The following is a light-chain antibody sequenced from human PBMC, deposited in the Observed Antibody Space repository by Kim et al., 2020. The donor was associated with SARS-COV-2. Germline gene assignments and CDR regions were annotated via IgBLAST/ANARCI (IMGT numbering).Light chain of an antibody. CDR1: SYVTVSHP. CDR3: AAWAYSLNGLV. V-gene: IGLV1-44*01. Sequence: HRVTIPSSGGSYVTVSHPVSWFQQPPGRAPQLLIFSYDQRPSGFPDLFSCSKSGTSASLAISGLQFEDEADYYCAAWAYSLNGLVFGGGTKLTVL. J-gene: IGLJ3*02. CDR2: SYD.